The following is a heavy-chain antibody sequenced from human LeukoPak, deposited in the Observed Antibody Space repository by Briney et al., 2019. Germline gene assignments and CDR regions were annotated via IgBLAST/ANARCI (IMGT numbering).Heavy chain of an antibody. J-gene: IGHJ4*02. Sequence: GGSLRLSCAASGFTVSGNYMSWVRQFPGKGLEWVSVIYSGGTTNYADSVKGRFTISRDYSKNTLYLQVNSLRPEGTAVYYCATRFSEQSWGQGTLVTVSS. CDR3: ATRFSEQS. V-gene: IGHV3-66*02. CDR2: IYSGGTT. D-gene: IGHD3-3*01. CDR1: GFTVSGNY.